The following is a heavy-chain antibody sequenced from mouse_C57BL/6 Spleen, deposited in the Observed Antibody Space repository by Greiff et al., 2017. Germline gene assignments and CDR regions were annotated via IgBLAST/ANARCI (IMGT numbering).Heavy chain of an antibody. CDR1: GYTFTSYW. J-gene: IGHJ3*01. D-gene: IGHD3-2*02. CDR3: AREGSGYPAWFAY. CDR2: INPSSGYT. V-gene: IGHV1-7*01. Sequence: VQLQQSGAELAKPGASVKLSCKASGYTFTSYWMHWVKQRPGQGLEWIGYINPSSGYTKYNQKFKDKATLTADKSSSTAYMQLSSLTYEDAAVYCCAREGSGYPAWFAYWGQGTLVTVSA.